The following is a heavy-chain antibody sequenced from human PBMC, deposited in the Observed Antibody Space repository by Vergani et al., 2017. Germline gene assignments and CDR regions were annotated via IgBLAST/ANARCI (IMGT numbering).Heavy chain of an antibody. CDR2: ISYDGSNK. D-gene: IGHD4-17*01. CDR3: ARGGYGDYQDAFDI. Sequence: QVQLVESGGGVVPPGRSLRLSCAASGFTFSSYAMHWVRQAPGKGLEWVAVISYDGSNKYYADSVKGRFTISRDNSKNTLYLQMNSLRAEDTAVYYCARGGYGDYQDAFDIWGQGTMVTVSS. CDR1: GFTFSSYA. V-gene: IGHV3-30-3*01. J-gene: IGHJ3*02.